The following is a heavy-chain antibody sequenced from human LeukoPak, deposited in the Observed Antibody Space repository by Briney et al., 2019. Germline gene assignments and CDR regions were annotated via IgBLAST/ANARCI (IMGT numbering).Heavy chain of an antibody. D-gene: IGHD4-4*01. V-gene: IGHV1-18*01. J-gene: IGHJ4*02. CDR3: ARDAPFLLRGDYTKGDY. CDR1: GYTFTTYG. Sequence: ASVKVSCKAFGYTFTTYGISWVRQAPGQGLEWVGWISGYNGNTNYAQKVQDRVTMMTDTSTSTAYMELRSLRSDDTAVYYCARDAPFLLRGDYTKGDYWGQGTLVTVSS. CDR2: ISGYNGNT.